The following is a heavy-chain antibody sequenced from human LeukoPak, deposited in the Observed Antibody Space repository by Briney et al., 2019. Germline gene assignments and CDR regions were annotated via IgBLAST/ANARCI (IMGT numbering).Heavy chain of an antibody. CDR2: ISYDGSNK. J-gene: IGHJ4*02. Sequence: GGSLRLSCAASGFTFSSYAMHWVRQAPGKGLEWVAVISYDGSNKYYADSVKGRFTTSRDNSKNTLYLQMNSLRAEDTAVYYCARSAGHVDYWGQGTLVTVSS. D-gene: IGHD6-19*01. CDR1: GFTFSSYA. V-gene: IGHV3-30*04. CDR3: ARSAGHVDY.